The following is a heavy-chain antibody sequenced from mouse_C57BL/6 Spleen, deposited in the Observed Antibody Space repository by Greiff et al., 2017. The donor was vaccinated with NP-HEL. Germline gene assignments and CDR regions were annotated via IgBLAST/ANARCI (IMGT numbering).Heavy chain of an antibody. Sequence: QVQLQQPGAELVRPGSSVKLSCKASGYTFTSYWMHWVKQRPIRGLEWIGNIDPSDSETHYNQKFKDKATLTVDKSSSTAYMQLSSLTSEDSAVYYCARRGFTTEAMDYWGQGTSVTVSS. CDR1: GYTFTSYW. CDR2: IDPSDSET. D-gene: IGHD1-1*01. J-gene: IGHJ4*01. V-gene: IGHV1-52*01. CDR3: ARRGFTTEAMDY.